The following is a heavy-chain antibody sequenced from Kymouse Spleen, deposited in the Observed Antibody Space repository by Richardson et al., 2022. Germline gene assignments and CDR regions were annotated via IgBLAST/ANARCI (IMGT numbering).Heavy chain of an antibody. Sequence: QVQLVQSGAEVKKPGASVKVSCKASGYTFTSYAMHWVRQAPGQRLEWMGWINAGNGNTKYSQKFQGRVTITRDTSASTAYMELSSLRSEDTAVYYCARDYSSSWYLFDYWGQGTLVTVSS. V-gene: IGHV1-3*01. CDR2: INAGNGNT. D-gene: IGHD6-13*01. CDR1: GYTFTSYA. CDR3: ARDYSSSWYLFDY. J-gene: IGHJ4*02.